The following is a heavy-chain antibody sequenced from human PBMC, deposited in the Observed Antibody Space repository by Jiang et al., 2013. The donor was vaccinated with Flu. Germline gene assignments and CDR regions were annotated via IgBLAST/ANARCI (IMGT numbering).Heavy chain of an antibody. CDR1: GYSISSGYY. V-gene: IGHV4-38-2*02. CDR3: TTEPRDGSSYY. D-gene: IGHD1-26*01. Sequence: SLTCAVSGYSISSGYYWAWIRQPPGKGLEWIGSIHHSGNTYYKPSLKSRVTISLDTSKNEFSLNLSSVTAADTAVYYCTTEPRDGSSYYWGQGTLVTVSS. J-gene: IGHJ4*02. CDR2: IHHSGNT.